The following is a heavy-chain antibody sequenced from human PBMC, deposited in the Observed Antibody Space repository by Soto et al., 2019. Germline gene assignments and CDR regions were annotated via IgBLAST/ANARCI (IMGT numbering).Heavy chain of an antibody. CDR1: SASFTGYY. V-gene: IGHV4-59*01. D-gene: IGHD2-15*01. J-gene: IGHJ4*02. CDR2: IYYSGST. Sequence: PSETLSLTCTVSSASFTGYYWSWIRQPPGKGLEWIGYIYYSGSTSYNPSLTSRVTLSADTSKNQFSLKLRSVTAADTAVYYCARDAGGPGDYWGQGVLVTVSS. CDR3: ARDAGGPGDY.